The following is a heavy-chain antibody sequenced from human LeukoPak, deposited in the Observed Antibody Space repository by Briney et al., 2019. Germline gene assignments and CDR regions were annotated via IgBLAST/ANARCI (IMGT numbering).Heavy chain of an antibody. Sequence: ASVKVSCKASGYTFTSYGISWVRQAPGQGLEWMGWISAYNGNTNYAQKLQGSVTMTTDTSTSTAYMELRSLRSDDTAVYYCARGLIATIAATGTADYWGQGTLVTVSS. D-gene: IGHD6-13*01. CDR1: GYTFTSYG. J-gene: IGHJ4*02. CDR2: ISAYNGNT. CDR3: ARGLIATIAATGTADY. V-gene: IGHV1-18*01.